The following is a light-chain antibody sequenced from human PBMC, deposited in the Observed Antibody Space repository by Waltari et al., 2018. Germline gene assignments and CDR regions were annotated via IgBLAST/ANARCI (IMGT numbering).Light chain of an antibody. CDR3: QHHVRLPTT. J-gene: IGKJ1*01. Sequence: IVLTQSPGTQSLSPGERATLSCRASQSVSTYLAWYQQKPGQAPRLLIYGAYSRAAGIPDRFSGSGYGTDFSLTISRLEPEDFAVYYCQHHVRLPTTFGQGTRVEIK. CDR2: GAY. CDR1: QSVSTY. V-gene: IGKV3-20*01.